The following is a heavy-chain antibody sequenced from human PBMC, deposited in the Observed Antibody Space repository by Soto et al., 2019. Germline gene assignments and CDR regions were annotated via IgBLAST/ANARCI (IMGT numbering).Heavy chain of an antibody. CDR1: CDSIRSYY. CDR2: MYYSGNT. CDR3: ASGFSLDV. V-gene: IGHV4-59*01. Sequence: SETLSLTCTVSCDSIRSYYWTWIRQSPGKGLEWIAYMYYSGNTNSNPSLKSRVSISVDTSKNQFSLRLTSVTAADTAVYYCASGFSLDVWGQGTTVTVSS. D-gene: IGHD3-10*01. J-gene: IGHJ6*02.